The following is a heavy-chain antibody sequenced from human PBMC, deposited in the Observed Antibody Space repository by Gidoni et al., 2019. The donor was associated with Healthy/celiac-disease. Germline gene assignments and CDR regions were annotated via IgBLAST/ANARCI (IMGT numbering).Heavy chain of an antibody. V-gene: IGHV3-23*01. Sequence: EVQLLESGGGLVQPGGSLRLSCAASGFTCSSYAMSWVRQAPGKGLEWVSAISGSGGSTYYADSVKGRFTISRDNSKNTLYLQMNSLRAEDTAVYYCAKVYLWNYDSSGDAFDIWGQGTMVTVSS. J-gene: IGHJ3*02. CDR3: AKVYLWNYDSSGDAFDI. CDR1: GFTCSSYA. CDR2: ISGSGGST. D-gene: IGHD3-22*01.